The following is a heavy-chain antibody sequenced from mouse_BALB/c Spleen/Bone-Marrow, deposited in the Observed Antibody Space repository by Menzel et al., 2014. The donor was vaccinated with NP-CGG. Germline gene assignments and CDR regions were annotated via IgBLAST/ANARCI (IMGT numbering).Heavy chain of an antibody. D-gene: IGHD2-3*01. V-gene: IGHV1-80*01. Sequence: QLQQSGAELVRPGSSVKISCKASGYAISSYWMNWVKQRPGQGLEWIGQIYPGDGDTNYNGKFKGKATLTADKSSSTAYMQISSLTSEDSAVYFCARGRGWYLDYWGQGTTLTVSS. J-gene: IGHJ2*01. CDR1: GYAISSYW. CDR3: ARGRGWYLDY. CDR2: IYPGDGDT.